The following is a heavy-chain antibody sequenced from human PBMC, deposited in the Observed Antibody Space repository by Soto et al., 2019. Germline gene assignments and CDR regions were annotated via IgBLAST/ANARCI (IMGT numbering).Heavy chain of an antibody. J-gene: IGHJ4*02. D-gene: IGHD4-17*01. V-gene: IGHV1-2*04. Sequence: QVQLVQSGTEVKMPGASVKVSCKASGYTFTGYYMHWVRQVPGQGLEWMGWINSRTGVTNYAQKFQGWVTMTRDTSISTAYMEVSRLKSDDTAVYYCARDGGEYGEYDYWGQGTLVTVSS. CDR1: GYTFTGYY. CDR2: INSRTGVT. CDR3: ARDGGEYGEYDY.